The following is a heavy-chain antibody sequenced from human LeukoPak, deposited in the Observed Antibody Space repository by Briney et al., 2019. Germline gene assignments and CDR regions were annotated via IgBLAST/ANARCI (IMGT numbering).Heavy chain of an antibody. V-gene: IGHV4-31*03. CDR1: GGSISSGDYY. CDR2: IYYSGST. J-gene: IGHJ2*01. D-gene: IGHD3-10*01. CDR3: ARFPGSRRYFDL. Sequence: SQTLSLTCTVSGGSISSGDYYWSWIRQHPGKGLEWIGYIYYSGSTYYNPSLKSRVTISVDTSKNQFSLKLSSVTAADTAVYYCARFPGSRRYFDLWGRGTLVTVSS.